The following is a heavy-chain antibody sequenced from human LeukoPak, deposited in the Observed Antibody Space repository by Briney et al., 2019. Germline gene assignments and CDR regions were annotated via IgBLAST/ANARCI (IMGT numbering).Heavy chain of an antibody. CDR3: AREVGGDGDYFDY. CDR2: IYYSGST. Sequence: PSETLSLTCTVSGGSISSGGYYWSWIRQHPGKGLEWIGDIYYSGSTYHNPSPKSRVTISVDTSKNQFSLKLSSVTAADTAVYYCAREVGGDGDYFDYWGQGTLVTVSS. D-gene: IGHD3-16*01. V-gene: IGHV4-31*03. CDR1: GGSISSGGYY. J-gene: IGHJ4*02.